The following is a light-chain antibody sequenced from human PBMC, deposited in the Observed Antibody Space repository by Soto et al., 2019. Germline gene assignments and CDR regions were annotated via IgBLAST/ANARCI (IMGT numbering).Light chain of an antibody. CDR1: QGVSSY. CDR3: QQRKSYPLT. CDR2: AAS. J-gene: IGKJ4*01. Sequence: DIQMTQSPSFLSASVGDRATITCRASQGVSSYLAWFQQKPGKAPKLLIYAASTLQSGVPSRFSGSGSGTEFTLTISSLQPEDFATYYCQQRKSYPLTFGGGTKVDIK. V-gene: IGKV1-9*01.